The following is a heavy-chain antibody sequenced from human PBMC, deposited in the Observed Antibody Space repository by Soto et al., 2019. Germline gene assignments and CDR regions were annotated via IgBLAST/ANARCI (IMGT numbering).Heavy chain of an antibody. CDR1: GDSVSSNSAA. CDR3: ARDLAMYSSSPKEGFDY. CDR2: TYYRSNWYN. V-gene: IGHV6-1*01. J-gene: IGHJ4*02. Sequence: KQSQTLSLTCAISGDSVSSNSAAWNWIRQSPSRGLEWLGRTYYRSNWYNDYAESVKSRITINPDTSKNQFSLQLNSVTPEDTAMYYCARDLAMYSSSPKEGFDYWGQGTLVTVSS. D-gene: IGHD6-13*01.